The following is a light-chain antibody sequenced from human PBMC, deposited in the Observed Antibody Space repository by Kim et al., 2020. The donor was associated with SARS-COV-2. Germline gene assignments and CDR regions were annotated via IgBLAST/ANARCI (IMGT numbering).Light chain of an antibody. CDR1: SPNHPFQG. CDR2: SND. V-gene: IGLV10-54*01. CDR3: LAWDSSLDTWV. Sequence: QTATPPCTGNSPNHPFQGAAWLHQHQGRPPKFLFYSNDSRPSGISDRFSASRSGITASLTISGLQSEDEADYYCLAWDSSLDTWVFGGGTMLTVL. J-gene: IGLJ3*02.